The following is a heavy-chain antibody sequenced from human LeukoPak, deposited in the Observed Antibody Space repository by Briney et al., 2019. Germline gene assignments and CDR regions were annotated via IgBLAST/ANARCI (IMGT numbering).Heavy chain of an antibody. J-gene: IGHJ3*02. CDR2: ISGSGGST. CDR3: AKDQGIAKNDAFDI. Sequence: GGSLRLSCAASGFTFDDYAMHWVRQAPGKGLEWVSAISGSGGSTYYADSVKGRFTISRDNSKNTLYLQMNSLRAEDTAVYYCAKDQGIAKNDAFDIWGQGTMVTVSS. D-gene: IGHD6-13*01. V-gene: IGHV3-23*01. CDR1: GFTFDDYA.